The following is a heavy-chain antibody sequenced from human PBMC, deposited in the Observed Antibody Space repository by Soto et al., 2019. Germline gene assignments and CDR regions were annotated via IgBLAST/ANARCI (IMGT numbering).Heavy chain of an antibody. CDR2: ISAYNGNT. D-gene: IGHD3-22*01. CDR1: GYTFTSYG. J-gene: IGHJ3*02. CDR3: ARERYYDSWAGAFDI. Sequence: ASVKVSCKASGYTFTSYGISWVRQAPGQGLEWMGWISAYNGNTNYAQKLQGRVTMTTDTSTSTAYMELRSLRSDDTAVYYCARERYYDSWAGAFDIWGQGTMVTVSS. V-gene: IGHV1-18*01.